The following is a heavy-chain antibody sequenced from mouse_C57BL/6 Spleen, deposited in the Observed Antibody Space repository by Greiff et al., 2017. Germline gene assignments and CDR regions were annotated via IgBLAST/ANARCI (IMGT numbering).Heavy chain of an antibody. CDR3: ARSQTGVYAMDY. CDR1: GYTFTSYW. CDR2: IHPNSGST. D-gene: IGHD4-1*01. Sequence: QVQLQQSGAELVKPGASVKLSCKASGYTFTSYWMHWVKQRPGQGLEWIGMIHPNSGSTNYNEKFKSKATLTVDKSSSTAYMQLSSLTSEDSAVYYCARSQTGVYAMDYWGQGTSVTVSS. V-gene: IGHV1-64*01. J-gene: IGHJ4*01.